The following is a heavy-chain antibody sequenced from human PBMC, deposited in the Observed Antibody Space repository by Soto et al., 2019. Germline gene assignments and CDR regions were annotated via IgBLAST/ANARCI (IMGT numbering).Heavy chain of an antibody. CDR1: GFTFSDRA. D-gene: IGHD3-10*01. V-gene: IGHV3-23*01. CDR3: AVSNYHGSESPYDY. CDR2: LTPRGFNT. Sequence: EVQLLESGGDLVQPGGSLRLSCAASGFTFSDRAMTWVRQAPGKGLEWVSALTPRGFNTYYTDSVRGRFTIYRDNSRNTLYLEMKSLRAEDTATYYYAVSNYHGSESPYDYWGQGTLVAVSS. J-gene: IGHJ4*02.